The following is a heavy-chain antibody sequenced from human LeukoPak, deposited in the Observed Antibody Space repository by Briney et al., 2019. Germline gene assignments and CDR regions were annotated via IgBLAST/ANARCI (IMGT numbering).Heavy chain of an antibody. Sequence: ASVKVSCKASGGTFSSYAISWVRQAPGQGLEWMGRIIPILGIANYAQKFQGRVTITADKSTSTAYMELSSLRSEDTAVYYCASLPYGDYGLYYYYGMDVWGQGTTVTVSS. CDR1: GGTFSSYA. CDR3: ASLPYGDYGLYYYYGMDV. V-gene: IGHV1-69*04. CDR2: IIPILGIA. D-gene: IGHD4-17*01. J-gene: IGHJ6*02.